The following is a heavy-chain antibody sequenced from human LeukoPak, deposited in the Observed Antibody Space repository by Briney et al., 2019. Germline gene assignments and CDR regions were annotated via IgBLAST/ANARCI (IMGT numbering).Heavy chain of an antibody. V-gene: IGHV1-2*02. CDR2: INPNSGGT. D-gene: IGHD5-24*01. Sequence: ASVKVSCKASGYTFTGYYMHWVRQAPGQGLEWMGWINPNSGGTNYAQKFQGRVTMTRDTSISTAYMELSRLRSDDTAVYYCARLGDGYRVDAFDIWGQGTMVTVSS. J-gene: IGHJ3*02. CDR3: ARLGDGYRVDAFDI. CDR1: GYTFTGYY.